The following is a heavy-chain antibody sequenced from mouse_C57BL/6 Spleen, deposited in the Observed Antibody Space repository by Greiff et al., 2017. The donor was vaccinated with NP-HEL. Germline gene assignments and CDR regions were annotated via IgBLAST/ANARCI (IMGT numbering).Heavy chain of an antibody. CDR1: GYTFTSYW. CDR3: ARRWFYAMDY. D-gene: IGHD2-3*01. V-gene: IGHV1-69*01. J-gene: IGHJ4*01. Sequence: VQLQQPGAELVMPGASVKLSCKASGYTFTSYWMHWVKQRPGQGLEWIGEIDPSDSYTNYNQKFKGQSTLTVDKYSSTAYMQLSSLTSADSACYYRARRWFYAMDYWGQGTSVTVSS. CDR2: IDPSDSYT.